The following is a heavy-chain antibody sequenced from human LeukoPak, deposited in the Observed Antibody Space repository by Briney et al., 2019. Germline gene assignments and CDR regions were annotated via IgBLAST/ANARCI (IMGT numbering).Heavy chain of an antibody. CDR2: IWYDGSNK. Sequence: GGSLRLSCAASGFTFSSYGMHWVRQAPGKGLEWAAVIWYDGSNKYYADSVKGRFTISRDNSKNTLYLQMNSLRAEDTAVYYCARDYYDSSGYSYYYYGMDVWGQGTTVTVSS. V-gene: IGHV3-33*01. CDR1: GFTFSSYG. J-gene: IGHJ6*02. D-gene: IGHD3-22*01. CDR3: ARDYYDSSGYSYYYYGMDV.